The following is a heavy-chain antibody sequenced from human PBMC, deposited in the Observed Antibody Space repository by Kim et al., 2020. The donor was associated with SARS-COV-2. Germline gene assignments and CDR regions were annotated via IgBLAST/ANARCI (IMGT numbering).Heavy chain of an antibody. CDR3: ARDNWMDV. Sequence: GGSLRLSCLASGFTFSRYSMVWVRQAPGKAMEWISYIDTSTNIKFYADSVMGRFTIFRDNAKNSLYLQMNSLRDDDTAVYYCARDNWMDVWGQGTTVIVS. J-gene: IGHJ6*02. V-gene: IGHV3-48*02. CDR1: GFTFSRYS. CDR2: IDTSTNIK.